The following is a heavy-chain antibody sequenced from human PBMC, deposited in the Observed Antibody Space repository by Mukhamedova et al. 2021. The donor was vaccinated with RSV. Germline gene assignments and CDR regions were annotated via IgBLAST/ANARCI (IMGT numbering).Heavy chain of an antibody. V-gene: IGHV1-2*02. D-gene: IGHD6-13*01. Sequence: GQGLEWMGWINPNSGGTNYAQKSQGRVTMTRDTSISTAYMELSRLRSDDTAVYYCAGGSTGYSSSWYGSGLDYWGQGTLVTVSS. J-gene: IGHJ4*02. CDR2: INPNSGGT. CDR3: AGGSTGYSSSWYGSGLDY.